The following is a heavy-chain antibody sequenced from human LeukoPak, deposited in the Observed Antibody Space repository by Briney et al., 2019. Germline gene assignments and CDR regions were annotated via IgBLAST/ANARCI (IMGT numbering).Heavy chain of an antibody. V-gene: IGHV3-66*01. Sequence: GGSLRLSCAASGFTVSSNYMSWVRQAPGKGLEWVSVIYSGGSTYYADSVKGRFTISRDNSKNTLYLQMNSLRPEDTAVYYCAREDIYGDYVPFDYWGQGTLVTVSS. CDR1: GFTVSSNY. D-gene: IGHD4-17*01. CDR2: IYSGGST. CDR3: AREDIYGDYVPFDY. J-gene: IGHJ4*02.